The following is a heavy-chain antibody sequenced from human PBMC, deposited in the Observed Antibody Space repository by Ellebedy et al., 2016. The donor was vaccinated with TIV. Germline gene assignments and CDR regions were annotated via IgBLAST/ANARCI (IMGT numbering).Heavy chain of an antibody. Sequence: AASVKVSCKASGYTFTDYYLHWVRQAPGQGLEWLGWINPNSGGTNFAQKFQGWVTLTSDTTITTAYIELSSLTSDDTATAVFYCARGGSSNWYEAFDFWGQGTLVTASS. D-gene: IGHD6-13*01. V-gene: IGHV1-2*04. CDR2: INPNSGGT. CDR3: ARGGSSNWYEAFDF. J-gene: IGHJ4*02. CDR1: GYTFTDYY.